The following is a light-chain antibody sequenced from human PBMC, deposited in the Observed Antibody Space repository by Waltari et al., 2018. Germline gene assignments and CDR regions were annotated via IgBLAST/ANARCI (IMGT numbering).Light chain of an antibody. CDR1: QSIGSS. J-gene: IGKJ5*01. CDR3: QQTYNVPPIT. V-gene: IGKV1-39*01. Sequence: DILMTQSPSSLSASVGDRVTIPCRASQSIGSSLNWYQHKRGEAPRVIIFNASTLGRGVPSRFSGSGSGADFTLTINNLQPDDFATYYCQQTYNVPPITFGQGTRV. CDR2: NAS.